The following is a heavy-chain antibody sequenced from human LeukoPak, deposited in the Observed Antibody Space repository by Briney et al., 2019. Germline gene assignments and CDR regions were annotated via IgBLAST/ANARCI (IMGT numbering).Heavy chain of an antibody. CDR1: GFTFSTYV. CDR2: ISGSGGNT. J-gene: IGHJ4*02. D-gene: IGHD2-2*02. CDR3: AQSKLISATIPYYFEC. Sequence: GGSLRLSCAASGFTFSTYVMSWVRQAPGKGLEWVSAISGSGGNTYYADSVKGRFTISRDNPKNTLYLQMNSLRAEDTAIYYCAQSKLISATIPYYFECWGQGTLVTVSS. V-gene: IGHV3-23*01.